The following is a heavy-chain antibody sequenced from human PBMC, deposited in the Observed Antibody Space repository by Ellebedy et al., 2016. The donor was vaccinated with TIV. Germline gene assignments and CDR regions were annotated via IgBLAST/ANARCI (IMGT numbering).Heavy chain of an antibody. CDR3: AKPPVGFYYDGVSSSPSEFDD. J-gene: IGHJ4*02. CDR1: GFIVSDNFNY. V-gene: IGHV3-53*01. CDR2: LYSGGSR. Sequence: PGGSLRLSCAVSGFIVSDNFNYFSWVRQAPGKGLEWVSLLYSGGSRHYAASVKGRFTISRDNSKNTLYLQMYSLRVEDTAVYYCAKPPVGFYYDGVSSSPSEFDDWGQGTLVTASS. D-gene: IGHD3-22*01.